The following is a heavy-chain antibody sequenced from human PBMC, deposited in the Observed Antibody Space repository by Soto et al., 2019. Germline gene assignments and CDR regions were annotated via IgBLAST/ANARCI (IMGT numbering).Heavy chain of an antibody. V-gene: IGHV3-23*01. Sequence: EVQMLESGGGLVQPGGSLRLSCAASGFTFSSSAMNWVRQAPGKGLEWVSSISNSGGTTSYADSVKGRFTISRVNSKNTLYLQMNSLRAEDTAVYYCAKGSRGAYYYCMDVWGKGTTVTVSS. CDR1: GFTFSSSA. CDR3: AKGSRGAYYYCMDV. J-gene: IGHJ6*03. CDR2: ISNSGGTT.